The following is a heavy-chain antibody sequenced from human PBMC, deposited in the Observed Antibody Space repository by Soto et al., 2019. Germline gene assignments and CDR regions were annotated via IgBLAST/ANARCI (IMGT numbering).Heavy chain of an antibody. J-gene: IGHJ6*03. CDR1: GYTFTSYD. CDR3: ARVLPTEADYYYYYYMDV. CDR2: MNPNSGNT. V-gene: IGHV1-8*01. Sequence: ASVKVSCKASGYTFTSYDINWVRQATGQGLEWMGWMNPNSGNTGYAQKFQGRVTMTRNTSISTAYMELSSLRSEDTAVYYCARVLPTEADYYYYYYMDVWGKGTTVTVSS. D-gene: IGHD5-18*01.